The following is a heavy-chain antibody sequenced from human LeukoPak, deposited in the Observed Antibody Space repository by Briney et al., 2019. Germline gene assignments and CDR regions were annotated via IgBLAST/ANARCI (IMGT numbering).Heavy chain of an antibody. Sequence: PGGSLRLSCAASGITFSNYRMNWVRQAPGKGLEWISYIRTDSITTFYAHSVRGRFIISRDNANNSLYLQMNGLRVEDTALYYCARHTYCTGSSCYIGDAFDIWGHGTMVTVSS. V-gene: IGHV3-48*01. J-gene: IGHJ3*02. D-gene: IGHD2-2*02. CDR3: ARHTYCTGSSCYIGDAFDI. CDR2: IRTDSITT. CDR1: GITFSNYR.